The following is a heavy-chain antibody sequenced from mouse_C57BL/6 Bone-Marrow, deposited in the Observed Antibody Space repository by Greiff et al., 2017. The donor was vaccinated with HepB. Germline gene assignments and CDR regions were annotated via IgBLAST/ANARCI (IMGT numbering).Heavy chain of an antibody. CDR3: ARNYYGSSYGYFDV. Sequence: VQRVESGPGLVAPSQSLSITCTVSGFSFTSYAISWVRQPPGKGLEWIGVRGTGGGTNYNSALKSRLSISKDNSKSQVFLKMNSLQPDDTAGYYCARNYYGSSYGYFDVWGTGTTVTVSS. V-gene: IGHV2-9-1*01. D-gene: IGHD1-1*01. CDR2: RGTGGGT. J-gene: IGHJ1*03. CDR1: GFSFTSYA.